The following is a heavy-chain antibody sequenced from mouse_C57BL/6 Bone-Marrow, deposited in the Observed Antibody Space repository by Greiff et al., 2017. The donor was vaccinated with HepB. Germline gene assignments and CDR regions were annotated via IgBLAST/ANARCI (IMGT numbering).Heavy chain of an antibody. CDR3: ARKFYYGSSYENYAMDY. Sequence: EVQLVESVAELVRPGASVKLSCTASGFNIKNTYMHWVKQRPEQGLEWIGRIDPANGNTKYAPKFQGKATITADTSSNTAYLHLSSLTSEDTAIYYCARKFYYGSSYENYAMDYWGQGTSVTVSS. V-gene: IGHV14-3*01. D-gene: IGHD1-1*01. CDR2: IDPANGNT. J-gene: IGHJ4*01. CDR1: GFNIKNTY.